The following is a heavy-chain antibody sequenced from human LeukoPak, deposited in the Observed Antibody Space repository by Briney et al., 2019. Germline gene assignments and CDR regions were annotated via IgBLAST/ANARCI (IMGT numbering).Heavy chain of an antibody. Sequence: PSQTLSLTCTVSGGSISSGGYYWSWIRQPPGKGLEWIGYIYYSGSTYYNPSLKSRVTISVDTSKNQFSLKLSSVTAADTAVYYCARAQYYYDSTIGHFDYWGQGTLVTVSS. CDR2: IYYSGST. D-gene: IGHD3-22*01. V-gene: IGHV4-30-4*01. CDR3: ARAQYYYDSTIGHFDY. CDR1: GGSISSGGYY. J-gene: IGHJ4*02.